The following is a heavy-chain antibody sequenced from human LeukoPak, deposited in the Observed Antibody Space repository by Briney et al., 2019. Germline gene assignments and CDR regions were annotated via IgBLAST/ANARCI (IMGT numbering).Heavy chain of an antibody. CDR3: AGGGFGEAYYYYYYMDV. J-gene: IGHJ6*03. V-gene: IGHV3-48*01. CDR2: ISAGSGTI. CDR1: EFTFSIYG. D-gene: IGHD3-10*01. Sequence: GGSLRLSCAVSEFTFSIYGMNWVRQAPGKGLEWVSYISAGSGTISYADSVKGRFTISRDNAQNSLYLQMNSLRAEDTAVYYCAGGGFGEAYYYYYYMDVWGKGTTVTVSS.